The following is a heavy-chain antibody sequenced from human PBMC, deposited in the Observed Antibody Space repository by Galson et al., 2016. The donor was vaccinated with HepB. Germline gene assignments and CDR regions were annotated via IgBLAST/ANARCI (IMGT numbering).Heavy chain of an antibody. Sequence: SETLSLTCTVSGGAISSSSYSWDWIRRPPGEGPVWIGSVYYSGDTYSNPSLKSRVSISVDTSKKQFSLKLNSVTAADTAVYYCARHRALSYFHDSWGQGILVSVSS. CDR2: VYYSGDT. J-gene: IGHJ5*01. V-gene: IGHV4-39*01. D-gene: IGHD3-9*01. CDR1: GGAISSSSYS. CDR3: ARHRALSYFHDS.